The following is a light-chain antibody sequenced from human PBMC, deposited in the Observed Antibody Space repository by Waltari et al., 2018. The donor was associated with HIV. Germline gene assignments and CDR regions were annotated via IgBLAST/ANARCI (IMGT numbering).Light chain of an antibody. Sequence: AVTQPASVSGLPGQSTTISCTGAASDFGLYKLVSWYQQHSGRPPRLILYDVDSRASGVSDRFSGSMSGNTASLTISGLRAEDEGHYYCASFTGDNTVIFGGGTEVTVL. CDR2: DVD. J-gene: IGLJ2*01. V-gene: IGLV2-14*03. CDR1: ASDFGLYKL. CDR3: ASFTGDNTVI.